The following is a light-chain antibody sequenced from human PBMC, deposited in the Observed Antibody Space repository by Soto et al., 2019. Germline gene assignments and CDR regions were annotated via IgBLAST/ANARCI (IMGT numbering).Light chain of an antibody. Sequence: EIVLTQSPATLSLSPGERATLSCGASQSVRTVLAWYQQKPGQAPRLLIYDASTRATGVPARFSGSGSGTDFTLTISNLESEDFGVYSCQQRTDWPTSTFGQGTRLDIK. CDR1: QSVRTV. CDR2: DAS. V-gene: IGKV3-11*01. CDR3: QQRTDWPTST. J-gene: IGKJ5*01.